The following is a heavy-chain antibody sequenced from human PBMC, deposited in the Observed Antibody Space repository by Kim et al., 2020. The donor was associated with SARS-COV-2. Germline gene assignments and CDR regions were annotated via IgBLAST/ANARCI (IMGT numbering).Heavy chain of an antibody. J-gene: IGHJ6*02. D-gene: IGHD3-10*01. CDR1: GFTFSSYW. CDR3: ARYGSGSQTPFGRYYYYGMDV. Sequence: GGSLRLSCAASGFTFSSYWMSWVRQAPGKGLEWVANIKQDGSEKYYVDSVKGRFTISRDNAKNSLYLQMNSLRAEDTAVYYCARYGSGSQTPFGRYYYYGMDVWGQGTTVTVSS. V-gene: IGHV3-7*01. CDR2: IKQDGSEK.